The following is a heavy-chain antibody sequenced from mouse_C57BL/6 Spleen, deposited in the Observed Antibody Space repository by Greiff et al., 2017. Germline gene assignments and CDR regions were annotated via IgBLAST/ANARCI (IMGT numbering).Heavy chain of an antibody. J-gene: IGHJ2*01. V-gene: IGHV14-2*01. Sequence: EVMLVESGAELVKPGASVKLSCTASGFTIKDYYMHWVKQRTEQGLEWIGRIDPEDGETKYTPKFQGKATITADTSSNTAYLQLSSLTSEDTAVYYCAPGMGSLYYFDYWGQGTTLTVSS. D-gene: IGHD1-1*01. CDR3: APGMGSLYYFDY. CDR1: GFTIKDYY. CDR2: IDPEDGET.